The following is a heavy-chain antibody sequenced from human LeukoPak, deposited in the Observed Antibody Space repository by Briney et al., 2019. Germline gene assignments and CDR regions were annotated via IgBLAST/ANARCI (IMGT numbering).Heavy chain of an antibody. D-gene: IGHD3-9*01. J-gene: IGHJ4*02. Sequence: PGGSLRLSCAVSGFTFSRYGMHWVRQAPGKGLEWVTFIRYDENLKYYADSVKGRFTISRDNSWNTLYLQMNSLRPEDTAVYYCAKLYTGDYQPHSYWGQGTLVTVSS. CDR1: GFTFSRYG. V-gene: IGHV3-30*02. CDR2: IRYDENLK. CDR3: AKLYTGDYQPHSY.